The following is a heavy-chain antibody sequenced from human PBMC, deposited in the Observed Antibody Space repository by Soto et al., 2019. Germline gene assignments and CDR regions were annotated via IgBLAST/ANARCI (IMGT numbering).Heavy chain of an antibody. CDR2: INHSGST. J-gene: IGHJ4*02. CDR1: GGSFSGYY. Sequence: QGQRQQWGAGLLKPSETLSLTCAVYGGSFSGYYWSWIRQPPGKGLEWIGEINHSGSTNYNPSLKSRVTISVDTSKNQFSLKLSSVTAADTAVYYCARGVRNYYDSSGFDYWGQGTLVIVSS. D-gene: IGHD3-22*01. V-gene: IGHV4-34*01. CDR3: ARGVRNYYDSSGFDY.